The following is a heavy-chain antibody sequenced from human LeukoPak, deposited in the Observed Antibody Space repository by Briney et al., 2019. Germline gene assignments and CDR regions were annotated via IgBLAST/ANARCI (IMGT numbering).Heavy chain of an antibody. V-gene: IGHV3-20*04. CDR2: INWNGGNT. Sequence: GGSLRLSCAASGFRFDDYGMSWIRQAPGKGLEWVSGINWNGGNTGYANSVKGRFTISRDNSKNTLYLQMNSLRAEDTAVYYCARENWNYVDYWGQGTLVTVSS. CDR3: ARENWNYVDY. CDR1: GFRFDDYG. J-gene: IGHJ4*02. D-gene: IGHD1-1*01.